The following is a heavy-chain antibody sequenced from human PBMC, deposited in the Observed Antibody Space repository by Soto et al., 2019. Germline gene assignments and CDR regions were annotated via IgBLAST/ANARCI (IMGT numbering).Heavy chain of an antibody. CDR3: AGDPDSHYNDSHASSYP. Sequence: SVTLYCQAAGGTFSTYTITWVRQAPGQGLEWMGRIIPIIGIINYAQKFQGRVTITADKFTGTAYMELTRLRSDDTAVYYCAGDPDSHYNDSHASSYPWGQGTLVTVSS. CDR2: IIPIIGII. V-gene: IGHV1-69*04. J-gene: IGHJ5*02. CDR1: GGTFSTYT. D-gene: IGHD3-22*01.